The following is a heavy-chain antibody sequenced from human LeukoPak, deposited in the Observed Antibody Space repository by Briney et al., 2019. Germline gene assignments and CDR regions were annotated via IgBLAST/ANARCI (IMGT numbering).Heavy chain of an antibody. J-gene: IGHJ4*02. CDR2: IYHSGST. CDR3: ASFPYSSGWYGG. Sequence: SETLSLTCTVSGGSISSYYWSWIRQPPGKGLEWIGYIYHSGSTYYNPSLKSRVTISVDRSKNQFSLKLSSVTAADTAVYYCASFPYSSGWYGGWGQGTLVTVSS. D-gene: IGHD6-19*01. V-gene: IGHV4-59*12. CDR1: GGSISSYY.